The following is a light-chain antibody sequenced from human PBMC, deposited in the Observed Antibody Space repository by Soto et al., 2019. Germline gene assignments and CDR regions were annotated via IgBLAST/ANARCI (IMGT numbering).Light chain of an antibody. J-gene: IGKJ4*01. CDR3: LQYNHYPLT. Sequence: DIQMTQSPSTLSASVGDRVTLTCRASQTINGWLAWYQQRPGKGPKLLIHQASSLEGGVPSRFSGSGSGTEFTLTISSLQPDDFATYFCLQYNHYPLTFGGGTKVDIK. CDR1: QTINGW. V-gene: IGKV1-5*03. CDR2: QAS.